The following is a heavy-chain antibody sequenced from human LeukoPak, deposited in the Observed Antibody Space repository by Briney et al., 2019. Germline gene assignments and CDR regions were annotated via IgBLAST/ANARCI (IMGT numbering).Heavy chain of an antibody. Sequence: PGGSLRLSCAASGFTFSSYEMNWVRQAPGKGLEWVSYISSSGSTIYYADSVKGRFTISRDNAKNSLYLQMNSLRAEDTAVYYCASLIGGSSGDYWGQGTLVTVSS. CDR1: GFTFSSYE. CDR3: ASLIGGSSGDY. CDR2: ISSSGSTI. J-gene: IGHJ4*02. D-gene: IGHD4-23*01. V-gene: IGHV3-48*03.